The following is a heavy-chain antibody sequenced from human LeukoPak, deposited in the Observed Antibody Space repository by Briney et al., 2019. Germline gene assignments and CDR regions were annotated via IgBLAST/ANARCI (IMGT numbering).Heavy chain of an antibody. V-gene: IGHV3-21*01. Sequence: PGGSLRLSCAASGFTFSSYAMHWVRQAPGKGLEWVSSISSSSSYIYYADSVKGRFTISRDNAKNSLYLQMNSLRAEDTAVYYCARAYFVYYDSSGYYLYYFDYWGQGTLVTVSS. CDR3: ARAYFVYYDSSGYYLYYFDY. D-gene: IGHD3-22*01. CDR2: ISSSSSYI. J-gene: IGHJ4*02. CDR1: GFTFSSYA.